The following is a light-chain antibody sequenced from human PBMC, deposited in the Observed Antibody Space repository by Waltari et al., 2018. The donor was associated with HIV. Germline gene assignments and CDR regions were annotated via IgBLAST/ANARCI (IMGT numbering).Light chain of an antibody. J-gene: IGKJ4*01. CDR3: QQYNNWPLT. V-gene: IGKV3-15*01. CDR2: GAS. Sequence: EIVMAQSPVTLSVSPGERATVSCRASQSIRSNLAWYQQKPGQAPRLLIYGASTRATGIPARFSGSGSGTEFTLTISSLQSEDFAVYYCQQYNNWPLTFGGGTKVEIK. CDR1: QSIRSN.